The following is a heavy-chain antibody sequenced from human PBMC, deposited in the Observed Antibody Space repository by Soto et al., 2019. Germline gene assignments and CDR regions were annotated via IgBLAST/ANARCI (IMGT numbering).Heavy chain of an antibody. CDR1: GGSFSGYY. D-gene: IGHD6-13*01. Sequence: SETLSLTCAVYGGSFSGYYWSWIRQPPGKGLEWIGEINHSGSTNYNPSLKSRVTISVDTSKNQLSLKLSSVTAADTAVYYCARGRFPPTGIAAAGTAFDIWGQGTMVTVSS. V-gene: IGHV4-34*01. J-gene: IGHJ3*02. CDR2: INHSGST. CDR3: ARGRFPPTGIAAAGTAFDI.